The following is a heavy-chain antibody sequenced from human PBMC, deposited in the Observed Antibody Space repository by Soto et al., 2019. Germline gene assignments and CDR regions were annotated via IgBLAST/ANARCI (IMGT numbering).Heavy chain of an antibody. V-gene: IGHV1-46*02. Sequence: QVQLVQSGAEVKKPGASVKVSCKASGYTFNNYYIHWVRQAPGQGLEWMAIINPNGGSTNYAQEFQGRVTLTRDTSTSTVYMELSGLSAEDTAVYYCARDLAAGAYWAQGSLVSVSS. D-gene: IGHD6-13*01. CDR3: ARDLAAGAY. CDR2: INPNGGST. CDR1: GYTFNNYY. J-gene: IGHJ4*02.